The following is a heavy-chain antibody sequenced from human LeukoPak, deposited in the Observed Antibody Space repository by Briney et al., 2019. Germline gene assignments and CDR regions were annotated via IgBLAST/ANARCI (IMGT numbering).Heavy chain of an antibody. CDR3: ARSMATSYGIDY. CDR2: MNPNSGNT. Sequence: ASVKVSCKASGYTFTGYYMHWVRQAPGQGLEWMGWMNPNSGNTGYAQKFQGRVTMTRNTSISTAYMELSSLRSEDTAVYYCARSMATSYGIDYWGQGTLVTVSS. CDR1: GYTFTGYY. D-gene: IGHD5-24*01. V-gene: IGHV1-8*02. J-gene: IGHJ4*02.